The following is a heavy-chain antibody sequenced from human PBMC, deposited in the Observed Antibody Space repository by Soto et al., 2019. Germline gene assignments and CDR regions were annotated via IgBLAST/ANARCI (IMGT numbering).Heavy chain of an antibody. J-gene: IGHJ6*02. D-gene: IGHD5-12*01. CDR1: GVTFSSYA. CDR3: AREWLQPYYYYGMDV. Sequence: ASVKVSCKASGVTFSSYAISWVRQAPGQGHEWMGWINAGNGNTKYSQKFQGRVTITRDTSASTAYMELSSLRSEDTAVYYCAREWLQPYYYYGMDVWGQGTTVTVS. V-gene: IGHV1-3*01. CDR2: INAGNGNT.